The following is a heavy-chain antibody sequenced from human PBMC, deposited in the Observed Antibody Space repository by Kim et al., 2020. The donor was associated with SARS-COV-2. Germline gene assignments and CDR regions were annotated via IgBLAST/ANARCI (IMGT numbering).Heavy chain of an antibody. Sequence: GGSLRLSCAASGFAFSSCAMSWVRQAPGKGLEWVATISGSGAYTFYSDSVKGRFTISRDNSKNTLYLQMNGLRAEDTAVYYCAKRGGSTATTRWIDYWG. V-gene: IGHV3-23*01. CDR1: GFAFSSCA. J-gene: IGHJ4*01. D-gene: IGHD4-17*01. CDR2: ISGSGAYT. CDR3: AKRGGSTATTRWIDY.